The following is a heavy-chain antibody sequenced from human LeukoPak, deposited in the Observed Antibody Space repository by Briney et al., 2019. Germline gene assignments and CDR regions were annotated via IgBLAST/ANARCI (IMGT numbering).Heavy chain of an antibody. CDR2: IYYSGST. CDR1: GDSISSYY. Sequence: SETLSLTCTVSGDSISSYYWSWIRQPPGKGLEWIGYIYYSGSTNYNPSLKSRVTMSVDTSKNQFSLKLSSVTAADTAVYYCARVSDYYDTSGRPLGAFDIWGQGTMVTVSS. CDR3: ARVSDYYDTSGRPLGAFDI. D-gene: IGHD3-22*01. V-gene: IGHV4-59*01. J-gene: IGHJ3*02.